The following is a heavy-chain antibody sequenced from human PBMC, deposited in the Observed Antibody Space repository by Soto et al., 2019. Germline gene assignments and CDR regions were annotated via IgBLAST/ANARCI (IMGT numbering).Heavy chain of an antibody. V-gene: IGHV3-30*18. Sequence: QVQLVESGGGVVQPGRSLRLSCAASGFTFSSYGMHWVRQAPGKGLEWVAVISYDGRNKYYADSVKGRFTISRDNSKNTLYLQMNSLRAEDTAVYYCAKDMGGGARYYYYGMDVWGQGTTVTVSS. D-gene: IGHD6-6*01. J-gene: IGHJ6*02. CDR1: GFTFSSYG. CDR2: ISYDGRNK. CDR3: AKDMGGGARYYYYGMDV.